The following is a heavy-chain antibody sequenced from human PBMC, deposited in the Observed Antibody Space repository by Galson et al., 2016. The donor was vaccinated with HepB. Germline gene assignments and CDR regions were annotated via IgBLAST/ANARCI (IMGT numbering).Heavy chain of an antibody. Sequence: LRLSCAASGLSFKYVWMSWVRQAPGKGLEWVGRIRSQTDGATTHYAAPVSGRFTISRDDSKSTLYLDMSSLESDDTAMYYCNTGYGDYQVPSRWGNDRWGPGTLVTVSS. D-gene: IGHD4-17*01. J-gene: IGHJ5*02. V-gene: IGHV3-15*01. CDR1: GLSFKYVW. CDR2: IRSQTDGATT. CDR3: NTGYGDYQVPSRWGNDR.